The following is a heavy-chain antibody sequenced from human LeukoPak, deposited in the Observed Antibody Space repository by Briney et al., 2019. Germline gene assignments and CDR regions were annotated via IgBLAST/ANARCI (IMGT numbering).Heavy chain of an antibody. J-gene: IGHJ4*02. CDR3: ARARRGVGYRGQVVY. V-gene: IGHV3-30*04. Sequence: PGRSLRLSCAASGFTFSSYAMHWVRQAPGKGLEWVAVISYDGSNKYYADSVKGRFTISRDNSKNTLYLQMNSLRAEDTAVYYCARARRGVGYRGQVVYWGQGTLVTVSS. CDR1: GFTFSSYA. CDR2: ISYDGSNK. D-gene: IGHD5-24*01.